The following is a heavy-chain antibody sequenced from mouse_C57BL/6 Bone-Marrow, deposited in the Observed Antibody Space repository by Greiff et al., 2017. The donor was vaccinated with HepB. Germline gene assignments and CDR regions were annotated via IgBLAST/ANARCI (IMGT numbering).Heavy chain of an antibody. CDR1: GYTFTNYW. D-gene: IGHD1-1*01. CDR3: ARRVLLRYWYFDV. Sequence: VQLQQSGAELVRPGTSVKMSCKASGYTFTNYWIGWAKQRPGHGLEWIGDIYPGGGYTNYNEKFKGKATLTAVKSSSTADMQFSSLTSEDSAIYYCARRVLLRYWYFDVWGTGTTVPVSS. V-gene: IGHV1-63*01. CDR2: IYPGGGYT. J-gene: IGHJ1*03.